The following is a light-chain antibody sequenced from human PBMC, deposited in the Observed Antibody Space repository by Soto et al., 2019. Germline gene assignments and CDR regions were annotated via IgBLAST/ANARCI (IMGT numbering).Light chain of an antibody. CDR2: GAS. Sequence: EIVLTQSPGTLSLSPGERATLSCRASHSVSSNYLAWYQQKPGQAPRLLIYGASSRATVTPDRFSRSGSGTDFTLTISRLEPEDFAVYHCQQYITAPETFGQGTKVEIK. CDR1: HSVSSNY. V-gene: IGKV3-20*01. J-gene: IGKJ1*01. CDR3: QQYITAPET.